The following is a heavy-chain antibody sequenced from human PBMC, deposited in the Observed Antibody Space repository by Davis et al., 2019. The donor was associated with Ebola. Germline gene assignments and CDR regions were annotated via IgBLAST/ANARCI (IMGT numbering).Heavy chain of an antibody. D-gene: IGHD6-6*01. CDR3: ARAYKYSSSSPSDY. Sequence: ASVTVSCKASGYTFTGYYMHWVRQAPGQGLEWMGWINPNSGGTNYAQKFQGRVTMTRDTSISTAYMELSRLRSDDTAVYYCARAYKYSSSSPSDYWGQGTLVTVSS. CDR1: GYTFTGYY. CDR2: INPNSGGT. V-gene: IGHV1-2*02. J-gene: IGHJ4*02.